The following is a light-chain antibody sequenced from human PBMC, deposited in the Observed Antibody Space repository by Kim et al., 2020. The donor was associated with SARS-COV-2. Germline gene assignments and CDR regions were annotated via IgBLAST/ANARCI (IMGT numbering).Light chain of an antibody. J-gene: IGLJ2*01. CDR1: KLGDKY. V-gene: IGLV3-1*01. Sequence: SYELIQPPSVSVSPGQTASITCSGDKLGDKYTNWYHQRPGQSPLLVIYQSKKRPSGIPERFSGSNSGDTATLTISGTQALDEGDYYCQAWDSSTAVFGGGTKLTVL. CDR3: QAWDSSTAV. CDR2: QSK.